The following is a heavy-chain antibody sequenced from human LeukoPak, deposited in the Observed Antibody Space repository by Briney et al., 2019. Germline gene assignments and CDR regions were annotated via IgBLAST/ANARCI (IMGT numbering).Heavy chain of an antibody. CDR3: ARVSTVVTPVDY. CDR2: ISAYNGNT. V-gene: IGHV1-18*01. CDR1: GYTFTSYG. D-gene: IGHD4-23*01. Sequence: GGSVKVSCKASGYTFTSYGISWVRQPPGQGLEWMGWISAYNGNTNYAQKLQGRVTMTTDTSTSTAYMELRSLRSDDTAVYYCARVSTVVTPVDYWGQGTLVTVSS. J-gene: IGHJ4*02.